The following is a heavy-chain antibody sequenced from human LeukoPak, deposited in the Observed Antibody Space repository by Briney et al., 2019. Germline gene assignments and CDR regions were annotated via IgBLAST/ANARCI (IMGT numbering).Heavy chain of an antibody. Sequence: GGSLRLSCAASGLNFSSRWMNWVRQAPGQGLEWVASIKEDGSERHYVDSVKGRFTISRDNGKNSLYLQMNSLRAEDTAVYYCARDSGWWRFDFWGQGTLVTVSS. CDR1: GLNFSSRW. D-gene: IGHD6-13*01. V-gene: IGHV3-7*03. CDR3: ARDSGWWRFDF. CDR2: IKEDGSER. J-gene: IGHJ4*02.